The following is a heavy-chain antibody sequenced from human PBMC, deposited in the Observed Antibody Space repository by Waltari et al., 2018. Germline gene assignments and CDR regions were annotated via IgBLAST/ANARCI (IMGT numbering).Heavy chain of an antibody. V-gene: IGHV3-23*01. Sequence: EVQLLESGGGLVQPGGSLRLSCAASGFTFSSYAMSWVRQAPGKGLEWVSAISGSGGRTYDAYSVKGRFTISRDNSKNTLYLQMNSLRAEDTAVYYCAKAATTDWYFDLWGRGTLVTVSS. J-gene: IGHJ2*01. CDR1: GFTFSSYA. CDR3: AKAATTDWYFDL. CDR2: ISGSGGRT. D-gene: IGHD1-1*01.